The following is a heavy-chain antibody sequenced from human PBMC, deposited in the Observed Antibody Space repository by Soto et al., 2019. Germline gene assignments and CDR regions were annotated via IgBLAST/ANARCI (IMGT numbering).Heavy chain of an antibody. CDR2: IYHSGSI. V-gene: IGHV4-38-2*01. Sequence: SETLSLTCAVSGYSISSGYYWGWIRQPPGKGLEWIGSIYHSGSIYYNPSLKSRVSISVDTSKNHFSLKLSSVTAADTAVYYCARGKGHTGLNCFDPWGQGTLVTVSS. J-gene: IGHJ5*02. D-gene: IGHD2-21*02. CDR3: ARGKGHTGLNCFDP. CDR1: GYSISSGYY.